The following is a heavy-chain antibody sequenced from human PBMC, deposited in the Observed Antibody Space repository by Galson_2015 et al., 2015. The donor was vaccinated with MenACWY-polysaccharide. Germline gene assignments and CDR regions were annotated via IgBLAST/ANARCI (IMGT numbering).Heavy chain of an antibody. D-gene: IGHD6-25*01. CDR2: ISGAGGII. CDR3: ARSAWFDI. J-gene: IGHJ3*02. V-gene: IGHV3-11*01. CDR1: KFSFSDYY. Sequence: SLRLSCAASKFSFSDYYMSWIRQAPGKGLEWVSSISGAGGIIQYADSVKGRFTISRDNAENSLYLQMNSLRAEDTAVYYCARSAWFDIWGQGTMVTVSS.